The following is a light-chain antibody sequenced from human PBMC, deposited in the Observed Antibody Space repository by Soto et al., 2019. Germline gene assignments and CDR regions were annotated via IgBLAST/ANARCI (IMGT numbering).Light chain of an antibody. CDR3: HQYYSTPAT. V-gene: IGKV4-1*01. CDR1: QSLLYSSNNKNY. Sequence: DIVMTQSPDSLAVPLGERATINCKSSQSLLYSSNNKNYLAWYQQKPGHPPKLLIYWASTRESGVPDRFSGSGSWTDFTLTISSLQADDVAIFYCHQYYSTPATFGQGTKVEIK. J-gene: IGKJ1*01. CDR2: WAS.